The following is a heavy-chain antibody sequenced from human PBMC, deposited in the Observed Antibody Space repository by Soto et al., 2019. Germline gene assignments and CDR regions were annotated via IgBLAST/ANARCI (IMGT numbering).Heavy chain of an antibody. CDR2: IYYSGGT. CDR1: GGSVSSGSYY. Sequence: PSETLSLTCTVSGGSVSSGSYYWNWIRQPPGKGLEWIGYIYYSGGTNYNPSLKSRVTISVDTSKNQFSLKLSSVTAADTAVYYCARGGGVTATFDYWGQGTLVTVSS. CDR3: ARGGGVTATFDY. D-gene: IGHD5-18*01. V-gene: IGHV4-61*01. J-gene: IGHJ4*02.